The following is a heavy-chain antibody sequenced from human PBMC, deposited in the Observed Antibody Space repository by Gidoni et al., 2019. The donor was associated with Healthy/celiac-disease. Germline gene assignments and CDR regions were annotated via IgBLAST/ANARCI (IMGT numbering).Heavy chain of an antibody. V-gene: IGHV4-39*07. D-gene: IGHD3-9*01. J-gene: IGHJ5*02. Sequence: QLQLQESGPGLVKPSETLSLTCTVSGGSISSSSYYWVWIRQPPGKGLEWIVSIYYSGSTYYNPSLKSRVTISVETSKNQFSRKLSSVTAADTAGYYCARSARGVLRYVDGQRDVNWFDPWGQGTLVTVSS. CDR1: GGSISSSSYY. CDR2: IYYSGST. CDR3: ARSARGVLRYVDGQRDVNWFDP.